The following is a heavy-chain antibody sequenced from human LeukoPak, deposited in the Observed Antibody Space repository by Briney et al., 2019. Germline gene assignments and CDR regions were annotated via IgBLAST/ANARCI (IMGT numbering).Heavy chain of an antibody. Sequence: ASVKVSCKASGYTFISYGISWVRQAPGQGLEWTGWISAYNGNTNYVQKLQGRVTMTTDTSTTTAYMELRSLRSEDTAVYYCARVSYYDILTGYYMDVFDYWGQGTLVTVSS. CDR3: ARVSYYDILTGYYMDVFDY. D-gene: IGHD3-9*01. CDR2: ISAYNGNT. CDR1: GYTFISYG. J-gene: IGHJ4*02. V-gene: IGHV1-18*01.